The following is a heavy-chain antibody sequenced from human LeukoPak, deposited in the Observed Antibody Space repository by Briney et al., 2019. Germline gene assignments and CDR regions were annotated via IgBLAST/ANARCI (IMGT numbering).Heavy chain of an antibody. J-gene: IGHJ6*02. Sequence: GGSLRLSCAASGFPIGVASLNWVRQAPGKGLEWVSSINSVSSHKFYADSVQGRFTVSRDNAKNVLFLQMNSLRAEDTAVYFCARVWAVPGTHLNYFYYGMDVWGQGTTVIVSS. CDR3: ARVWAVPGTHLNYFYYGMDV. V-gene: IGHV3-21*01. D-gene: IGHD6-19*01. CDR2: INSVSSHK. CDR1: GFPIGVAS.